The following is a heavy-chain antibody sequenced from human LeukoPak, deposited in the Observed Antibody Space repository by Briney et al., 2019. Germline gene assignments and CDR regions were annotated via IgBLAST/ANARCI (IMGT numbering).Heavy chain of an antibody. V-gene: IGHV1-69*13. CDR3: ARADDYGDSYNWFDP. J-gene: IGHJ5*02. CDR1: GGTFSSYG. CDR2: IIPIFCTA. D-gene: IGHD4-17*01. Sequence: SVKVSCKASGGTFSSYGISWVRQAPGQGLEWMGGIIPIFCTANYAQKFQGRVTITADESTSTAYMELSSLRSEDTAVYYCARADDYGDSYNWFDPWGQGTLVTVSS.